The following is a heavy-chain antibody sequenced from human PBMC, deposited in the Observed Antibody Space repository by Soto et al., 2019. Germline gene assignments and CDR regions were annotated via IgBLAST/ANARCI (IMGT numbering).Heavy chain of an antibody. Sequence: EVQLVESGGGLIHPGGSLRLSCAASGFNVNSDYMNWVRQTPGKGLEWVASIYSGETTYYADSVRGRFTISSDKSKNTLYFPLSSLRIEDTAVYYCTRDGRGLGRLSLFEYWGQGVLVTVSS. D-gene: IGHD2-21*02. CDR1: GFNVNSDY. CDR3: TRDGRGLGRLSLFEY. CDR2: IYSGETT. J-gene: IGHJ4*02. V-gene: IGHV3-53*01.